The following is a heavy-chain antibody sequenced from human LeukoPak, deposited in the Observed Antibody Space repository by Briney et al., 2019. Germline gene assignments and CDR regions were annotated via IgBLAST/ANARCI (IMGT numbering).Heavy chain of an antibody. CDR3: ARDPYSGSYGNYYYYFMDV. V-gene: IGHV3-21*01. J-gene: IGHJ6*03. Sequence: PGGSLRLSCAASGFTFSSYNMNWVRQAPGKGLEWVSSITSGSSYIYYADSVKGRFTISRDNAKNSLYLQMNSLRAEDTAVYYCARDPYSGSYGNYYYYFMDVWGKGTTVAISS. CDR2: ITSGSSYI. D-gene: IGHD1-26*01. CDR1: GFTFSSYN.